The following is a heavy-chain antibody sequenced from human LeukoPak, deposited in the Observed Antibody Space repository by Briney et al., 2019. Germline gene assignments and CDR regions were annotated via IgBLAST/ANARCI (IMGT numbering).Heavy chain of an antibody. Sequence: GGSLRLSCAASGFTLRNYDMHWVRQPTGKGLEWVSAMGTGDDTYYSGSVKGRFTTVRENAKNTVYLQMNSLRAGDTAMYYCARRSAAAGIDAFDIWGQGTMVIVSS. D-gene: IGHD6-13*01. CDR2: MGTGDDT. CDR1: GFTLRNYD. V-gene: IGHV3-13*01. CDR3: ARRSAAAGIDAFDI. J-gene: IGHJ3*02.